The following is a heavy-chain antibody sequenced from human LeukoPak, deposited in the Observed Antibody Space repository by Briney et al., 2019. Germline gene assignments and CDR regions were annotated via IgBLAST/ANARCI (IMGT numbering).Heavy chain of an antibody. V-gene: IGHV3-30-3*01. CDR3: ASDEGSHWLLLGYYYGMDV. D-gene: IGHD3-16*01. CDR1: GFTFSSYA. Sequence: PGGSLRLSCAASGFTFSSYAMSWVRQAPGKGLEWVAVISYDGSNKYYADSVKGRFTISRDNSKNTLYLQMNSLRAEDTAVYYCASDEGSHWLLLGYYYGMDVWGQGATVTVSS. CDR2: ISYDGSNK. J-gene: IGHJ6*02.